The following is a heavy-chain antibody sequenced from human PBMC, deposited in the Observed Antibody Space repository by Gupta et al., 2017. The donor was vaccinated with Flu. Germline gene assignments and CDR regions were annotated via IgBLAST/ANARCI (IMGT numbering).Heavy chain of an antibody. CDR3: ARRVTYYYDSSGYSQYYFDY. J-gene: IGHJ4*02. V-gene: IGHV4-39*01. CDR1: GGSISSSSYY. CDR2: IYYSGST. Sequence: QLQLQESGPGLVKPSETLSLTCTVSGGSISSSSYYWGWIRQPPGKGLEWIGSIYYSGSTYYNPSLKSRVTISVDTSKNQFSLKLSSVTAADTAVYYCARRVTYYYDSSGYSQYYFDYWGQGTLVTVSS. D-gene: IGHD3-22*01.